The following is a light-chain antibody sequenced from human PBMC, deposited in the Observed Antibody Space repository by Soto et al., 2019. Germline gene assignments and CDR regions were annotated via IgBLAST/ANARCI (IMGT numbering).Light chain of an antibody. Sequence: SLLTQSPSSLSASVGDRVTITCRASQGIDPSLAWYQQKPGKAPKLLIYAASNFQSGVPSRFSGSGSGTHFTRTISSLQPEDFATYYCLQLHGYPITFGQGTRLEI. CDR2: AAS. CDR3: LQLHGYPIT. CDR1: QGIDPS. J-gene: IGKJ5*01. V-gene: IGKV1-9*01.